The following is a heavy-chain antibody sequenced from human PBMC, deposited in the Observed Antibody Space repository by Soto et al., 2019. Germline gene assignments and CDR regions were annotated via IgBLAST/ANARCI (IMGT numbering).Heavy chain of an antibody. V-gene: IGHV1-69*12. CDR1: GGTFSSYA. Sequence: QVQLVQSGAEVKKPGSSVKVSCKASGGTFSSYAISWVRQAPGQRLEWMGGIIPIFGTANYAQKFQGRVTITADESTSTAYMELSSLRSEDTAVYYCARRQYDFWSGYYDHYYYGMDVWGQGTTVTVSS. D-gene: IGHD3-3*01. CDR2: IIPIFGTA. J-gene: IGHJ6*02. CDR3: ARRQYDFWSGYYDHYYYGMDV.